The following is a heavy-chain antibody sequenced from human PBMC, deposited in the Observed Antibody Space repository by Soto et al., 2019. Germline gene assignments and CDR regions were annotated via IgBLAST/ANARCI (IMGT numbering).Heavy chain of an antibody. CDR3: AQDHPNRTFGVVIGGFDY. CDR1: GFTFSSYD. CDR2: ISGSGGST. Sequence: EVQLLESGGGLVQPGGSLRLSCAASGFTFSSYDMSWVRQAPGNGLEWVSAISGSGGSTYYADSVKGRFTISRDNSKNTLYVQMNSLRVEDTAVYYCAQDHPNRTFGVVIGGFDYWGPGTLVTVSS. V-gene: IGHV3-23*01. J-gene: IGHJ4*02. D-gene: IGHD3-3*02.